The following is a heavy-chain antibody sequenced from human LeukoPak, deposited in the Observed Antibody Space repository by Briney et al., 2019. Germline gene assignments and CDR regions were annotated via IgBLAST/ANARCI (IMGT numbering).Heavy chain of an antibody. Sequence: GSLRLSCAASGFTFSDYAMSWVRQAPGKGQEWIGYISYSGSTKYNPSLKSRVTISIDTSKKQFSLNLSSVTAADTAVYYCARHRQYDADVFDIWGQGTMVTVSS. CDR3: ARHRQYDADVFDI. CDR2: ISYSGST. CDR1: GFTFSDYA. V-gene: IGHV4-59*08. J-gene: IGHJ3*02. D-gene: IGHD2-8*01.